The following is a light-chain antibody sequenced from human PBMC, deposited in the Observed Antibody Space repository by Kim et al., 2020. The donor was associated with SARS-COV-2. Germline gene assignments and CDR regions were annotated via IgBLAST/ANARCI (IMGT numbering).Light chain of an antibody. Sequence: AIRMTQSPSSFSASTGDRVTITCRASQGVSSYLAWYQQKPGKAPNLLIYAASTLQSGVPSRFSGSGSGTDFTLTISCLQSEDFATYYCQQYYSYPFTFGPGTKVDIK. CDR1: QGVSSY. CDR2: AAS. J-gene: IGKJ3*01. CDR3: QQYYSYPFT. V-gene: IGKV1-8*01.